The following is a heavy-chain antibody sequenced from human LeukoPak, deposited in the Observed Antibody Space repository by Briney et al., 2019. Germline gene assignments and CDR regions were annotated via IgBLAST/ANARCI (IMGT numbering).Heavy chain of an antibody. CDR3: AWCSPMDV. V-gene: IGHV1-18*01. J-gene: IGHJ6*02. D-gene: IGHD2-8*01. CDR2: IRAYNGNT. Sequence: VASVKVSCKASGYTFTIYGISWVRQAPGQGLEWMGWIRAYNGNTNYAQKLLGRVTMNTETSTSTAYMELRSLRSDDTAVYYCAWCSPMDVWGQGTTVTISS. CDR1: GYTFTIYG.